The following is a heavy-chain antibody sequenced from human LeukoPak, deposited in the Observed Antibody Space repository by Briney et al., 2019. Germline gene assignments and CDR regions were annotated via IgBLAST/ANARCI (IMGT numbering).Heavy chain of an antibody. CDR1: GFTFSSFE. J-gene: IGHJ5*02. Sequence: GGSLRLSCAASGFTFSSFEMNWVCQTPGKGLEWVSFISGGGTTIYYADSVKGRFTISRDNAKKSLYLQMNSLRAEDTAVYYCASLDAGSGSWLMGENWSDPWGQGALVTVSS. CDR2: ISGGGTTI. V-gene: IGHV3-48*03. D-gene: IGHD3-10*01. CDR3: ASLDAGSGSWLMGENWSDP.